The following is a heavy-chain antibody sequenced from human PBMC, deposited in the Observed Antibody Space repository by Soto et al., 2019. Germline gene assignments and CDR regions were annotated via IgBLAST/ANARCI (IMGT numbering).Heavy chain of an antibody. CDR2: MYYSGST. CDR1: NDSISSSY. Sequence: SETLSLTCTVSNDSISSSYWSWIRQPPGKGLEWIGSMYYSGSTDFNPSLKSRVSMSVDTSRKQFSLKLYSVTAADSAVYYCANGVYYHHTSGHPGVWFDPWGQSSLVT. D-gene: IGHD3-22*01. V-gene: IGHV4-59*01. CDR3: ANGVYYHHTSGHPGVWFDP. J-gene: IGHJ5*02.